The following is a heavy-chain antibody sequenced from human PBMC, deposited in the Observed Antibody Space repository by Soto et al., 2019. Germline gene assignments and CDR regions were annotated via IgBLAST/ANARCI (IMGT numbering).Heavy chain of an antibody. CDR1: GFTFSSYG. CDR2: ISYDGSNK. CDR3: AQKAGYFDWLGNWFDP. J-gene: IGHJ5*02. Sequence: PGGSLRLSCAASGFTFSSYGMHWVRQAPGKGLEWVAVISYDGSNKYYADSVKGRFTISRDNSKNTLYLQMNSLRTEDTAVYYCAQKAGYFDWLGNWFDPWGQGTLVTVSS. V-gene: IGHV3-30*03. D-gene: IGHD3-9*01.